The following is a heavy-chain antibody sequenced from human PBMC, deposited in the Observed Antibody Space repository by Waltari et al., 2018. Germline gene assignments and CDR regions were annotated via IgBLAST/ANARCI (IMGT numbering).Heavy chain of an antibody. CDR3: ARDRGRGLYLDS. D-gene: IGHD2-15*01. CDR1: GDSMRSTDC. Sequence: QVQLQESGPGLVKPSGTLSLTCAVSGDSMRSTDCWTWVRQPPGKGSEWVGQVRGDGQTTYNPPFASRLTISRDTYTKQCSRRVTSATAADTAIYYCARDRGRGLYLDSWGPGTLVTVSP. V-gene: IGHV4-4*02. CDR2: VRGDGQT. J-gene: IGHJ4*02.